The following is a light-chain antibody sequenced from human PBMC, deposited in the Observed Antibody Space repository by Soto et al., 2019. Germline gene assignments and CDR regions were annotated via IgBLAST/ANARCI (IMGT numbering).Light chain of an antibody. CDR1: SSDVGGYNY. Sequence: QSALTQPASVSGSPGQSITISCTGTSSDVGGYNYVSWYQQHPGKAPKLMIYEVSKRPSGVSNRFSGSKSDNTASLTISGLQAEDEADYYCCSYAGSSTYVFGTGTKVTVL. CDR2: EVS. CDR3: CSYAGSSTYV. J-gene: IGLJ1*01. V-gene: IGLV2-23*02.